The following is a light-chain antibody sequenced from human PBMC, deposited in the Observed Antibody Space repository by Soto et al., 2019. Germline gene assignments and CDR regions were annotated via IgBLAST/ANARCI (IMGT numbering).Light chain of an antibody. J-gene: IGKJ1*01. V-gene: IGKV3-15*01. CDR3: QQYNNWPPWT. CDR2: GAS. Sequence: EIVLTQSPGTLSLSPGERATLSCRASQSVSSNLAWYQQKPGQAPTLLIYGASTRATGIPARFSGSGSGTEFTLTISSLQSEDFAVYYCQQYNNWPPWTFGQGTKVDI. CDR1: QSVSSN.